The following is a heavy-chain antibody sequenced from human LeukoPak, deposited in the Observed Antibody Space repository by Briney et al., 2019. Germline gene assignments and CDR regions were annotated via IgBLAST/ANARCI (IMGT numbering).Heavy chain of an antibody. CDR3: TRDSGTYNWFDP. CDR1: GFTFSGSA. V-gene: IGHV3-73*01. Sequence: GGSLKLSCAASGFTFSGSAIHWVRQSSGKGLEWVGQIDKKDKGYATATAYAASVTGRFTISRDDSINTAYLQMKSLRTEDTALHYCTRDSGTYNWFDPWGQGTLVTVSS. CDR2: IDKKDKGYATAT. J-gene: IGHJ5*02. D-gene: IGHD1-26*01.